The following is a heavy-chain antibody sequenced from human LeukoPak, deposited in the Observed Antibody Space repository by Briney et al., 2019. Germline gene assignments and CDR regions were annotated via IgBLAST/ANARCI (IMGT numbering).Heavy chain of an antibody. CDR3: ARVLGNYYDGSGPSLY. CDR1: GYPFTSYY. Sequence: ASVKVSCKASGYPFTSYYMYWVRQAPGQGLEWMGIVDPSGGSTSYAQKFQGRVSMTRDTSTRTVYMELSSLRSEDTAVYYCARVLGNYYDGSGPSLYWGQGTLVTVSS. J-gene: IGHJ4*02. CDR2: VDPSGGST. D-gene: IGHD3-22*01. V-gene: IGHV1-46*01.